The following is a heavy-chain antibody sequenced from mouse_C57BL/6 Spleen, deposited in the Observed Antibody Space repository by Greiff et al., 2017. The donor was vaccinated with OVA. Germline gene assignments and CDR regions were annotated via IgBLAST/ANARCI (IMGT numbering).Heavy chain of an antibody. V-gene: IGHV14-1*01. Sequence: VQLQQSVAELVRPGASVKLSCTASGFNIKDSYMPWVKQRPEQGLAWIGRIDPADGDTEYAPKFQGKATMTADTSSNTAYLQLSSLTSEDTAVDYGTRGKVGDRGYYFDDWGKGTTLTVSS. CDR1: GFNIKDSY. D-gene: IGHD1-1*01. CDR3: TRGKVGDRGYYFDD. J-gene: IGHJ2*01. CDR2: IDPADGDT.